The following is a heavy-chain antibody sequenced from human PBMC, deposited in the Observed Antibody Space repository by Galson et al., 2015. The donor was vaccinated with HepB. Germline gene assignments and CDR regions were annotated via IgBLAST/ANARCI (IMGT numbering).Heavy chain of an antibody. CDR2: ISSSSSLI. J-gene: IGHJ4*02. Sequence: LRLSCAASGFTFSSYSMNWVRQAPGKGLEWLSYISSSSSLIYYAGSVKGRFTISRDNAKNSLYLQMNSLRDEDTAVYYCARAAAGARDYWGQGTLVTVSS. CDR1: GFTFSSYS. V-gene: IGHV3-48*02. D-gene: IGHD6-13*01. CDR3: ARAAAGARDY.